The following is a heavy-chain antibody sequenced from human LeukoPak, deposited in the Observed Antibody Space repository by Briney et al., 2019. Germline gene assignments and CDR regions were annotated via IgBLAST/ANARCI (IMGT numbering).Heavy chain of an antibody. CDR3: ARVGYDILTGYYPGWYFDL. Sequence: SQTLSLTCTVSGGSISSGGYYWSWIRQHPGKGLEWIGYIYYSGSTYYNPSLKCRVTISVDTSKNQFSLKLSSVTAADTAVYYCARVGYDILTGYYPGWYFDLWGRGTLVTVSS. CDR1: GGSISSGGYY. V-gene: IGHV4-31*03. D-gene: IGHD3-9*01. CDR2: IYYSGST. J-gene: IGHJ2*01.